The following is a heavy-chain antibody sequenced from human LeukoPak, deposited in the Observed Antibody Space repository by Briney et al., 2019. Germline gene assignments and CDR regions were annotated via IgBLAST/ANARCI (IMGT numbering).Heavy chain of an antibody. CDR2: IGGSVDNT. Sequence: PGGSLRLSCAASGFTFSTYAMSWVRQAPGKGLEWVSSIGGSVDNTYYADAVKGRFTISRDNSKNTLYLQMNGLRADDTAVYYCAKEMYGTGWYGVEHWGQGTLVTVSS. CDR1: GFTFSTYA. J-gene: IGHJ5*02. V-gene: IGHV3-23*01. D-gene: IGHD6-19*01. CDR3: AKEMYGTGWYGVEH.